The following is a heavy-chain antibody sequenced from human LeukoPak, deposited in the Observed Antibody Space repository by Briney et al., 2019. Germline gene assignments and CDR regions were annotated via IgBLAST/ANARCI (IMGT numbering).Heavy chain of an antibody. Sequence: GASVKVSCKASGGTFSSYAISWVRQAPGQGLEWMGRIIPIFGTANYAQKFQGRVTITTDESTSTAYMELSSLRSEDTAVYYCAREIAAAGEYYYYYMDVWGKGTTVTVSS. V-gene: IGHV1-69*05. J-gene: IGHJ6*03. D-gene: IGHD6-13*01. CDR1: GGTFSSYA. CDR3: AREIAAAGEYYYYYMDV. CDR2: IIPIFGTA.